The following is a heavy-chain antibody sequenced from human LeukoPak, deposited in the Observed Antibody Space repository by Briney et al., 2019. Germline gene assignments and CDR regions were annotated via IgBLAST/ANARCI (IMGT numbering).Heavy chain of an antibody. J-gene: IGHJ6*03. D-gene: IGHD4-23*01. CDR1: GGSFSGYY. CDR2: INHSGST. Sequence: SETLSLTCAVYGGSFSGYYWSWIRQPPGKGLEWIGKINHSGSTNYNPSLKSRVTISVDTSKNQFSLKLSSVTAADTAVYYCARGRNSHPYYYYYYMDVWGKGTTVTVSS. CDR3: ARGRNSHPYYYYYYMDV. V-gene: IGHV4-34*01.